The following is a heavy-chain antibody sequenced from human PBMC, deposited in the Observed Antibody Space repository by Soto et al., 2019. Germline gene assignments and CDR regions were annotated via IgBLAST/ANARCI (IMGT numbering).Heavy chain of an antibody. Sequence: QVQLVQSGAEVKKPGSSVKVSCKASGGTFSSYTISWVRQAPGQGLEWMGRIIPILGIANYAQKFQGRVTITADKSTSTAYMELSSLRSEDTAVYYCANIPYRKLVPAAQSSHWGQGTLVTVSS. J-gene: IGHJ4*02. CDR3: ANIPYRKLVPAAQSSH. D-gene: IGHD2-2*01. V-gene: IGHV1-69*02. CDR2: IIPILGIA. CDR1: GGTFSSYT.